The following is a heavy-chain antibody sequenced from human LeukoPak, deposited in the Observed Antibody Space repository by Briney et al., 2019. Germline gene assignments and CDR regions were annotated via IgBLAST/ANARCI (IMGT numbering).Heavy chain of an antibody. J-gene: IGHJ4*02. D-gene: IGHD2-15*01. CDR1: GFTFSSSP. CDR3: ARAETIAGSY. Sequence: GRSLRLSCAASGFTFSSSPMHWVRQAPDKGLEWVAIISKDGSNQYYADSVKGRFTISRDTSKNTLYLQMNSLRPEDTAVYYCARAETIAGSYWGQGTLVTVSS. V-gene: IGHV3-30*14. CDR2: ISKDGSNQ.